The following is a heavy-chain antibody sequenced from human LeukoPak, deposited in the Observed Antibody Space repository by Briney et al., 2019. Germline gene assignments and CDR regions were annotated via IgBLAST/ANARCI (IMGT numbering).Heavy chain of an antibody. CDR1: GGSMNNYY. J-gene: IGHJ4*02. CDR2: IFYSGST. Sequence: SETLSLTCTVSGGSMNNYYWTWIRQPPGKGLEWIAYIFYSGSTNYNPSLKSRVTISVDTSKNQFSLKLNSVTAADTAVYYCARLRRNYFPDYWGQGTLVTVSS. CDR3: ARLRRNYFPDY. D-gene: IGHD2/OR15-2a*01. V-gene: IGHV4-59*01.